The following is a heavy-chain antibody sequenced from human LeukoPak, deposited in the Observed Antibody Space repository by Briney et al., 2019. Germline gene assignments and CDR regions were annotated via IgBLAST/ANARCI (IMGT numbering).Heavy chain of an antibody. J-gene: IGHJ4*02. CDR3: ARAYKYYYDSSGYPYYFDY. Sequence: PSETLSLPCTVSGHPMSSYYWRWIRKPPGKGLEWIGYNYYRGSTNHNPSLKSRVTISVDTSKNQFSLKLSSVTAADTAVYYCARAYKYYYDSSGYPYYFDYWGQGTLVTVSS. CDR1: GHPMSSYY. V-gene: IGHV4-59*01. CDR2: NYYRGST. D-gene: IGHD3-22*01.